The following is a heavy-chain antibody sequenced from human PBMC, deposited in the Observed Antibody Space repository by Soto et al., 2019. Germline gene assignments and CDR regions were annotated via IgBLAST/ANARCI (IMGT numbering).Heavy chain of an antibody. CDR2: IYHSGST. V-gene: IGHV4-59*01. Sequence: PSETLSLTCTVSGGSISSYYWGWIRQPPGKGLEWIGYIYHSGSTNYNPSLKSRVTISLDTSKSQFSLKLSSVTAADTAVYFCARDSGPSGWFDPWGQGTLVTVSS. J-gene: IGHJ5*02. CDR3: ARDSGPSGWFDP. D-gene: IGHD1-26*01. CDR1: GGSISSYY.